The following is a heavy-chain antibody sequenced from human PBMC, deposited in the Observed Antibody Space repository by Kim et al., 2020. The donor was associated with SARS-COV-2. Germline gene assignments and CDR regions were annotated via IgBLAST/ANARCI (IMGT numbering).Heavy chain of an antibody. Sequence: SNRYYGDSVKGRVAISRDNSKNPLYLEMNSLRAEGTAVYCGARESGSDMGVWGQGTTVTVSS. CDR2: SNR. J-gene: IGHJ6*02. V-gene: IGHV3-30*05. CDR3: ARESGSDMGV. D-gene: IGHD3-10*01.